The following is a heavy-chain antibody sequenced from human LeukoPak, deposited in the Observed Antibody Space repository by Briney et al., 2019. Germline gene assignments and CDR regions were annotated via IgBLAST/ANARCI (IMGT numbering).Heavy chain of an antibody. CDR2: IYPDGSK. CDR3: ARTNPVYGDYDY. Sequence: GGSLRLSCAVSGLTVTDNYMSWVRQAPGKGLEWVSVIYPDGSKYHPDSVKGRFTISRDNSKNTLFLQMNTRRADDTAVYHCARTNPVYGDYDYWGQGTLVTVSS. D-gene: IGHD4-17*01. J-gene: IGHJ4*02. V-gene: IGHV3-53*01. CDR1: GLTVTDNY.